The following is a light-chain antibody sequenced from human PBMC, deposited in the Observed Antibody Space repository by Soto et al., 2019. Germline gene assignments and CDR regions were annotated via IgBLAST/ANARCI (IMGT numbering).Light chain of an antibody. CDR1: QSVSSY. V-gene: IGKV3-11*01. Sequence: EIVLTQSPATLSLSPGERATLSCRASQSVSSYLAWYQQKPGQAPRLLIYDASNRATGIPARFSGSGSGTDFTLTISSLEPEDFAAYYCQQRSNCPSITFGQGTRLEIK. J-gene: IGKJ5*01. CDR2: DAS. CDR3: QQRSNCPSIT.